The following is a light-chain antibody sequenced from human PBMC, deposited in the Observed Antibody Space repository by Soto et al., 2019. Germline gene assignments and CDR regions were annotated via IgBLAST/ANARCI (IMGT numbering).Light chain of an antibody. V-gene: IGKV4-1*01. Sequence: DIVLTQSPDSLAVSLGERATINCKSSQSILYNSNNKNYLAWYQQKAGQPPKLLIYWASTRESGVPDRFSGSGSGTDFTLTIISLQAEDVAVYYCQQYHDTPRTFGQRTKVEIK. CDR1: QSILYNSNNKNY. CDR3: QQYHDTPRT. J-gene: IGKJ1*01. CDR2: WAS.